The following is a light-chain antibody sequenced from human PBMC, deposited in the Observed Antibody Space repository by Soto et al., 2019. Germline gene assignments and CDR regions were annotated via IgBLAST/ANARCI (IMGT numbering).Light chain of an antibody. CDR1: QSVNSDY. CDR2: GAS. Sequence: EIVLPQSPGTLSLSPGERATLSCRASQSVNSDYLAWYQQKPGQGPRVLMYGASSRATGIPDRFSGSGSGTDFTLTISRLEPEDFAVYYCQQYDSSPRTFGQGTKVEIK. J-gene: IGKJ1*01. V-gene: IGKV3-20*01. CDR3: QQYDSSPRT.